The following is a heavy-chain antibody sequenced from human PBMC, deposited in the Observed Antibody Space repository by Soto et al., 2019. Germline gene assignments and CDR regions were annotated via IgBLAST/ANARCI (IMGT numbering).Heavy chain of an antibody. CDR2: IYTSGST. CDR1: GGSISSYY. CDR3: AREGYSSGWYIGLVFDY. J-gene: IGHJ4*02. D-gene: IGHD6-19*01. Sequence: QVQLQESGPGLVKPSETLSLACTVSGGSISSYYWSWIRQPAGKGLEWIGRIYTSGSTNYNPSLKSRVTMSVDTCKNQFSLKLSSVTAADTAVYYCAREGYSSGWYIGLVFDYWGQGTLVTVSS. V-gene: IGHV4-4*07.